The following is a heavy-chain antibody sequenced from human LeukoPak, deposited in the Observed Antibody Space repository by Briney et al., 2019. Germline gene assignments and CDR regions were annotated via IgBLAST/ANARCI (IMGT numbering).Heavy chain of an antibody. J-gene: IGHJ4*02. CDR1: GFTFSNAW. Sequence: GGSLRLSCAASGFTFSNAWMSWVRQAPGKGLEWVGRIKSKTDGWPTDYAAPVKGRFTISRDDSKNTLYLQMNSLKTEDTAVYYCTTEDDRLFDYWGQGTLVTVSS. CDR2: IKSKTDGWPT. CDR3: TTEDDRLFDY. D-gene: IGHD3-9*01. V-gene: IGHV3-15*01.